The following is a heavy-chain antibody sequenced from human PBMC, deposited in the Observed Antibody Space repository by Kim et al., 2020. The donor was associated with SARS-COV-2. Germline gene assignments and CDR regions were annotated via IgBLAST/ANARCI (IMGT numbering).Heavy chain of an antibody. CDR3: AKSVSGRSFGYCY. D-gene: IGHD1-26*01. J-gene: IGHJ4*02. Sequence: GGSLRLSCAASRFTFNNYGMNWVRQAPGKGLEWVAGITYGGSDTYYADSVKGRFTISRDNSKNTLYLQMNSLRIEDTAVYYCAKSVSGRSFGYCYWGPGALVTVSS. CDR2: ITYGGSDT. V-gene: IGHV3-30*18. CDR1: RFTFNNYG.